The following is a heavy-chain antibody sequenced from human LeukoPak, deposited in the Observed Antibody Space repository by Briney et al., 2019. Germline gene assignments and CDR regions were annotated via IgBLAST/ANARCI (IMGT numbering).Heavy chain of an antibody. CDR1: GFTFSSYA. J-gene: IGHJ4*02. D-gene: IGHD3-9*01. V-gene: IGHV3-23*01. CDR3: AKGGDILTGYLDY. CDR2: ISGSGGST. Sequence: PGGSLRLSCAASGFTFSSYAMSWVRQAPGKGLEWVTAISGSGGSTYYADSVKGRFTISRDNSKNTLYLQMNSLRAEDTAVYYCAKGGDILTGYLDYWGQGTLVTVSS.